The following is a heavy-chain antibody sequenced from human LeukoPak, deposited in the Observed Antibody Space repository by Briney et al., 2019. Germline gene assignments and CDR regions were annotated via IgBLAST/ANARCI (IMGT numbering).Heavy chain of an antibody. CDR3: ARAGNEAGHSSGWWKKTTYYGMDV. V-gene: IGHV1-3*01. Sequence: GASVKVSCKASGYTFTSYAMHWVRQAPGQRLEWMGWINAGNGNTKYSQKFQGRVTMTRNTSISTAYMELSSLRSEDTAVYYCARAGNEAGHSSGWWKKTTYYGMDVWGQGTTVTVSS. CDR2: INAGNGNT. D-gene: IGHD6-19*01. CDR1: GYTFTSYA. J-gene: IGHJ6*02.